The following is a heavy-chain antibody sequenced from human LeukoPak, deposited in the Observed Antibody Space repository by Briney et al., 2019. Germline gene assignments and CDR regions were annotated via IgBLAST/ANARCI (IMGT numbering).Heavy chain of an antibody. V-gene: IGHV1-2*02. D-gene: IGHD2-2*01. Sequence: GASVKVSCKASGYTFTGYYMHWVRQAPGQGLEWMGWINPNSGGTYYAQKFQGRVTMTRDTSISTAYMELSRLRSDDTAVYYCARVISSYCSSTSCSSDYYYYYYMDVWGKGTTVAVSS. J-gene: IGHJ6*03. CDR1: GYTFTGYY. CDR2: INPNSGGT. CDR3: ARVISSYCSSTSCSSDYYYYYYMDV.